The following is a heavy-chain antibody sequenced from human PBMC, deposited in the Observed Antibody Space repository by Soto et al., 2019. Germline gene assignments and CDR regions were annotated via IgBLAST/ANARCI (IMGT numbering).Heavy chain of an antibody. CDR2: IKQDGSEK. CDR1: GFTFSSYW. CDR3: ARLSGRYFDWYIGPGAFDI. Sequence: GGSLRLSCAASGFTFSSYWMSWVRQAPGKGLEWVANIKQDGSEKYYVDSVKGRFTISRDNAKNSLYLQMNSLRAEDTAVYYCARLSGRYFDWYIGPGAFDIWGQGTMVTVS. J-gene: IGHJ3*02. D-gene: IGHD3-9*01. V-gene: IGHV3-7*01.